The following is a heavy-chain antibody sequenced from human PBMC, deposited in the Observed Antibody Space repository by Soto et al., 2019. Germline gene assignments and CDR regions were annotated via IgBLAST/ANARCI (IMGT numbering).Heavy chain of an antibody. CDR2: ISAYNGNT. CDR3: ARDYGDYGPLYYYYGMDV. CDR1: GYTFTSYG. D-gene: IGHD4-17*01. V-gene: IGHV1-18*01. Sequence: GASVKVSCKASGYTFTSYGISWVRQAPGQGLEWMGWISAYNGNTNYAQKLQGRVTMTTDTSTSTAYMELRSLRSDDTAVYYCARDYGDYGPLYYYYGMDVWGQGTTVTVSS. J-gene: IGHJ6*02.